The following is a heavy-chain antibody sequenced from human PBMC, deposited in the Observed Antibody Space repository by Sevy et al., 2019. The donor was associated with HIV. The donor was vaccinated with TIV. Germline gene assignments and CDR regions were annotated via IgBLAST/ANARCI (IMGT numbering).Heavy chain of an antibody. CDR1: GYTFTSYI. Sequence: ASVKVSCKASGYTFTSYIIYWVRQAPGQSLECMGWISAANGDTKYSQKFQGRVSFTRDTSASTAYMELSSLRSEDTAVYYCAKDFCSGGSCNSAFVYWGQGTLVTVSS. V-gene: IGHV1-3*01. D-gene: IGHD2-15*01. J-gene: IGHJ4*02. CDR3: AKDFCSGGSCNSAFVY. CDR2: ISAANGDT.